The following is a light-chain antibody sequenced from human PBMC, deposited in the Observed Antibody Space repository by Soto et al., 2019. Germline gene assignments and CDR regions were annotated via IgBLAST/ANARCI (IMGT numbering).Light chain of an antibody. V-gene: IGKV1-39*01. Sequence: DIQMTQSPPSLSASVGDRVTVTCRASQSITTYLNWYQQKPGRAPKLLIYGASSLQSGVPSRFSGSGSVTDFTLTITSLQPEDFATYICQQSYGTPWTFGQGTKVEIK. J-gene: IGKJ1*01. CDR2: GAS. CDR1: QSITTY. CDR3: QQSYGTPWT.